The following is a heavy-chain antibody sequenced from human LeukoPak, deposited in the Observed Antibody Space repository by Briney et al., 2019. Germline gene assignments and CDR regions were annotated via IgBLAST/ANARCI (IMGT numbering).Heavy chain of an antibody. V-gene: IGHV1-8*03. J-gene: IGHJ6*03. CDR1: GYTFTSYD. D-gene: IGHD1-7*01. CDR2: MNPNSGNT. Sequence: ASLKVSCKASGYTFTSYDINWVRQATGQGLEWMGWMNPNSGNTGYAQKFQGRVTITRNTSISTAYMELSSLRSEDTAVYYCARGTGTSYYYYYMDVWGKGTTVTVSS. CDR3: ARGTGTSYYYYYMDV.